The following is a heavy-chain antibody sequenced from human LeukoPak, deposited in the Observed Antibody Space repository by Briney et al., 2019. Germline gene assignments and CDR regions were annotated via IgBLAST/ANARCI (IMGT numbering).Heavy chain of an antibody. CDR3: ARHPHTYYYDSSGYGGRYYFDY. CDR1: GGSISSSSYY. J-gene: IGHJ4*02. CDR2: IYYSGST. Sequence: LSETLSLTCTVSGGSISSSSYYGGWIRQPPGKGLEWIGSIYYSGSTYYNPSLKSRVTISVDTSKNQFSLKLSSVTAADSAVYYCARHPHTYYYDSSGYGGRYYFDYWGQGTLVTVSS. D-gene: IGHD3-22*01. V-gene: IGHV4-39*01.